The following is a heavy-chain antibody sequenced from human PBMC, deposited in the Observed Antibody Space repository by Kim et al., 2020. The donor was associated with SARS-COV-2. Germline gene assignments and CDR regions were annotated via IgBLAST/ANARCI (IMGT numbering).Heavy chain of an antibody. Sequence: GGSLRLSCAASEFTFSDYHMDWVRQVPGKGLEWIGRIRNRANGDTTEYAASVNGRFTVSRDDSKNSFFLQMNSLRTEDTAVYYCARSPVGNVVDVWGPGTMVTVSS. CDR3: ARSPVGNVVDV. CDR2: IRNRANGDTT. D-gene: IGHD1-26*01. J-gene: IGHJ3*01. V-gene: IGHV3-72*01. CDR1: EFTFSDYH.